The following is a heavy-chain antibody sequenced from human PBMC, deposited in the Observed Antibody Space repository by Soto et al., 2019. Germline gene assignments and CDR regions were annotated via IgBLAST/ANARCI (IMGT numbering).Heavy chain of an antibody. V-gene: IGHV3-48*02. Sequence: VQMVESGGNLVQPGGSLRLSCTASGFTFSDYSINWVRQAPGKGLEWVSDISYSLVTTYYADSVKGRFTSSRDNANKYGYLETNSLREEHTAVYYCARGQGGKWTGNDYWGQGALVTVSS. D-gene: IGHD2-15*01. CDR1: GFTFSDYS. J-gene: IGHJ4*02. CDR2: ISYSLVTT. CDR3: ARGQGGKWTGNDY.